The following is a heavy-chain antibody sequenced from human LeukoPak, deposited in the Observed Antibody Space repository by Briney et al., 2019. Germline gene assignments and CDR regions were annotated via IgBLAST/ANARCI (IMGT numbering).Heavy chain of an antibody. CDR2: INHSGST. CDR3: ARGYDILTGYYTHQYDFDY. V-gene: IGHV4-34*01. CDR1: GGSFSGYY. J-gene: IGHJ4*02. Sequence: PSETLPLTCAVYGGSFSGYYWSWIRQPPGKGLEWIGEINHSGSTNYNPPLKSRVTISVDTSKNQFSLKLSSVTAADTAVYYCARGYDILTGYYTHQYDFDYWGQGTLVTVSS. D-gene: IGHD3-9*01.